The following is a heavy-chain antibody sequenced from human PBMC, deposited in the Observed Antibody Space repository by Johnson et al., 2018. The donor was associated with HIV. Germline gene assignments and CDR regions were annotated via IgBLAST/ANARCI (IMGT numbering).Heavy chain of an antibody. D-gene: IGHD4-11*01. CDR3: ARETVTSGAFDI. J-gene: IGHJ3*02. CDR1: GFTFSSYD. CDR2: IGTAGDT. V-gene: IGHV3-13*01. Sequence: MQLVESGGGLVQPGGSLRLSCAASGFTFSSYDMHWVRQATGKGLEWVSAIGTAGDTYYPGSVKGRFTISRENAKNSLYLQMNSLRAGDTAVYYCARETVTSGAFDIWCQGTMVTVSS.